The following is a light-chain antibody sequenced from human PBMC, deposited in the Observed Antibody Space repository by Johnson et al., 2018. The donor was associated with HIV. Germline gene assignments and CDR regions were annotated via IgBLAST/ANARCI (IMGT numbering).Light chain of an antibody. Sequence: VLTQPPSVSAAPGQRVPISCSGSSSHIGSNYVSWYQQVPGTAPKLLISDNTQRPSGIPDRSSGSKSGTSATLGIPALPTGDEADYYCGTWDSSLRTGFFGTGTKVTVL. J-gene: IGLJ1*01. V-gene: IGLV1-51*01. CDR1: SSHIGSNY. CDR3: GTWDSSLRTGF. CDR2: DNT.